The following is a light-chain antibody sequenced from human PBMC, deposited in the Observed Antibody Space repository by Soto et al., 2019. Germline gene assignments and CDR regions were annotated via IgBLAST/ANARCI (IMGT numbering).Light chain of an antibody. CDR2: DVS. CDR1: QSVSNW. J-gene: IGKJ1*01. V-gene: IGKV1-5*01. CDR3: LQYKAYST. Sequence: DIQMTQSPSTLSASVGDRVNLTCRASQSVSNWLAWYQQKPGKAPKLLIYDVSSLKSGVPSRFSGSGSGTEFALTISSLQPDDFATYYCLQYKAYSTFGQGTKVEIK.